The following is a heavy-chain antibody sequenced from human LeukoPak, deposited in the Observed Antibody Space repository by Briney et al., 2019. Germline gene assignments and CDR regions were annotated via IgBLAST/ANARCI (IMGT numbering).Heavy chain of an antibody. CDR1: VFSFSSFS. V-gene: IGHV3-23*01. CDR2: IRSNGATT. Sequence: QPGGSLRLSCASSVFSFSSFSMTWVRQAPGKGLECVSAIRSNGATTYYADSVKGRFTISRHNSKNTVDLKMSSLRVEDKTIYYYAGGQEFEDGVFDSWGGGTLVTVSS. CDR3: AGGQEFEDGVFDS. J-gene: IGHJ4*02. D-gene: IGHD3-10*01.